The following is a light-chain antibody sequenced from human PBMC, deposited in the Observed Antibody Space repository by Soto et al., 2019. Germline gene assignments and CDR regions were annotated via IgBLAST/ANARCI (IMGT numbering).Light chain of an antibody. CDR1: QGISRS. Sequence: DIEMTQSPSSVSASVGDRFTIICQASQGISRSLAWYQQKPGKAPKLLIYAASSLQSGVPSRFSGSGFGTDFTLTISSLQPEDSAIYYCQQADTFPITFGQGTRLEI. CDR3: QQADTFPIT. CDR2: AAS. J-gene: IGKJ5*01. V-gene: IGKV1D-12*01.